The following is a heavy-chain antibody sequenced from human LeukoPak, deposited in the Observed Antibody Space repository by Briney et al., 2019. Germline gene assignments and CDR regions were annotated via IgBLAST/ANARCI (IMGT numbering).Heavy chain of an antibody. D-gene: IGHD3-10*01. CDR2: ISSSSYI. Sequence: GGSLRLSCAASGFTFSSYSMNWVRQAPGKGLEWVSSISSSSYIYYADSVKGRFTISRDNAKNSLYLQMNSLRAEDTAVYYCAREISFYGSGSYYNVDYYYGMDVWGQGTTVTVSS. J-gene: IGHJ6*02. V-gene: IGHV3-21*01. CDR3: AREISFYGSGSYYNVDYYYGMDV. CDR1: GFTFSSYS.